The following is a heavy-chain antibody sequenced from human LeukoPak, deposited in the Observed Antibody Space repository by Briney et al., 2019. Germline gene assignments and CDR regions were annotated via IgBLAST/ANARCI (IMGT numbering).Heavy chain of an antibody. CDR1: GFTINNNY. J-gene: IGHJ4*02. CDR3: AKKDNGNYFNFDY. CDR2: IYSGGNT. D-gene: IGHD2/OR15-2a*01. V-gene: IGHV3-66*01. Sequence: GGSLRLSCAASGFTINNNYMNWVRQAPGKGLEWVSVIYSGGNTYYADSVKGRFTISRDNSKNMLYLQMNSLRAEDTAVYYCAKKDNGNYFNFDYWGQGTLVTVSS.